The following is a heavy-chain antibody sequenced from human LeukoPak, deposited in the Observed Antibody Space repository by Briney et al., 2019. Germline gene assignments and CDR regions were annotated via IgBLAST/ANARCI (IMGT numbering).Heavy chain of an antibody. CDR2: IWYDGSNK. CDR1: GFTFRSYG. J-gene: IGHJ4*02. CDR3: ARVVSYGSGSYGYYFDY. Sequence: GGSPRLSCAASGFTFRSYGMHWVRHAPGKGLEWVAVIWYDGSNKYYADSVKGRFTISRDNSKNTLYLQMNSLRAEDTAVYYCARVVSYGSGSYGYYFDYWGQGALVTVSS. D-gene: IGHD3-10*01. V-gene: IGHV3-33*01.